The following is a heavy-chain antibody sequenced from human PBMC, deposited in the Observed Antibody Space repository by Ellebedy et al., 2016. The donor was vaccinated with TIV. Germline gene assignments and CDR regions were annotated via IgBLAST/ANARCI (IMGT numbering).Heavy chain of an antibody. J-gene: IGHJ6*02. CDR3: AREPVIRFLQWGQTQGGYYYYGMDV. D-gene: IGHD3-3*01. CDR1: GGSFSSYY. Sequence: SQTLSLTCAVYGGSFSSYYWTWIRQPPGKGLEWIGEITHSGSATYNPSPKSRVTMSVDTSKNQFSLKLTSVTAADTAVYYCAREPVIRFLQWGQTQGGYYYYGMDVWGQGTTVTVSS. CDR2: ITHSGSA. V-gene: IGHV4-34*01.